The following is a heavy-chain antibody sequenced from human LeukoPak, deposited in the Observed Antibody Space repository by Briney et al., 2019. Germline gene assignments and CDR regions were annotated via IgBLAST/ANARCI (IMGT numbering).Heavy chain of an antibody. CDR2: IIPIFGTA. Sequence: SVKVSCKASGGTFSSYAISWVRQAPEQGLEWMGGIIPIFGTANYAQKFQGRVTITADESTSTAYMELSSLRSEDTAVYYCARDDQVVTTPLYYYYGMDVWGQGTTVTVSS. CDR3: ARDDQVVTTPLYYYYGMDV. J-gene: IGHJ6*02. CDR1: GGTFSSYA. D-gene: IGHD3-22*01. V-gene: IGHV1-69*01.